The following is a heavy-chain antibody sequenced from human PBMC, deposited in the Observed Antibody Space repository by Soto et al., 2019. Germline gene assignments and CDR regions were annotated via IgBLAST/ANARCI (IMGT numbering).Heavy chain of an antibody. Sequence: SETLCLTCTVSGVSISSYYWSWIRQPPGKGLEWIGYIYYSGSTNYNPSLKSRVTISVDTSKNQFSLKLSSVTAADTAVYYCARSIVATIFYDYWGQGTLVTVSS. J-gene: IGHJ4*02. CDR3: ARSIVATIFYDY. CDR2: IYYSGST. V-gene: IGHV4-59*01. CDR1: GVSISSYY. D-gene: IGHD5-12*01.